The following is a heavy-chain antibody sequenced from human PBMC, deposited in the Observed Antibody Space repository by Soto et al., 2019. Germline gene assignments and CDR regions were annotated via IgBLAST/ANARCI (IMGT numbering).Heavy chain of an antibody. Sequence: GVSLRLSCAAAGFTFSSYGMHWVRQAPGKGLEWVAVIWYDGSNKYYADSVKGRFTISRDNSKNTLYLKMNSLRAEDTAVYYCARGEYSSSYDAFEIGGQGTMVTV. CDR3: ARGEYSSSYDAFEI. CDR2: IWYDGSNK. CDR1: GFTFSSYG. D-gene: IGHD6-6*01. J-gene: IGHJ3*02. V-gene: IGHV3-33*01.